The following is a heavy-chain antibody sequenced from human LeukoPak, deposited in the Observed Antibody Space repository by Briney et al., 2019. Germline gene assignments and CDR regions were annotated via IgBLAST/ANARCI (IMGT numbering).Heavy chain of an antibody. J-gene: IGHJ4*02. Sequence: ASVKVSCKASGYTFTGYYMHWVRQAPGQGLEWMGWINPNSGGTNYAQKFQGRVTMTRDTSISTAYMELSRLRSDDTAVYYCARDLLGIAAAGRGNWGQGTLVTVSS. D-gene: IGHD6-13*01. CDR2: INPNSGGT. CDR1: GYTFTGYY. CDR3: ARDLLGIAAAGRGN. V-gene: IGHV1-2*02.